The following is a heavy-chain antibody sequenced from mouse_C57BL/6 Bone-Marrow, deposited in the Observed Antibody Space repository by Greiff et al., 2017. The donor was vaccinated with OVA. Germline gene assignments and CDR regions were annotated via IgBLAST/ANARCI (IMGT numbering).Heavy chain of an antibody. CDR2: IYPGSGST. V-gene: IGHV1-55*01. CDR3: AREGIYYYGSSTDY. D-gene: IGHD1-1*01. Sequence: VQLQQPGAELVKPGASVKMSCKASGYTFTSYWITWVKQRPGQGLEWIGDIYPGSGSTNYNEKFKSKATLTVDTSSSTAYMQLSSLTSEDSAVYYCAREGIYYYGSSTDYWGQGTTLTVSS. J-gene: IGHJ2*01. CDR1: GYTFTSYW.